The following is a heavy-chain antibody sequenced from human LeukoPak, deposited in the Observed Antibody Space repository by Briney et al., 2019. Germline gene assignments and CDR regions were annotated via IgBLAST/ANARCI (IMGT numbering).Heavy chain of an antibody. Sequence: PGGSLRLSCAASGFTFSSYAMSWVRQAPGKGLEWVSVISGSGGSTYYADSVKGRFTISRDNSKNTLYLQMNSLRAEDTAVYYCARDRDTIFGVVTNWFDPWGQGTLVTVSS. CDR2: ISGSGGST. V-gene: IGHV3-23*01. D-gene: IGHD3-3*01. CDR1: GFTFSSYA. CDR3: ARDRDTIFGVVTNWFDP. J-gene: IGHJ5*02.